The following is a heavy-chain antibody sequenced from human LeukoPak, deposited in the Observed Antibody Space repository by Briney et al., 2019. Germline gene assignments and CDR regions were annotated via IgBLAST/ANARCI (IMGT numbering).Heavy chain of an antibody. J-gene: IGHJ4*02. D-gene: IGHD6-6*01. CDR2: IWYEGSNK. V-gene: IGHV3-33*01. CDR1: GFTFSSYG. Sequence: GGCLILSFAAPGFTFSSYGIESVRQAPGKGLGWEAVIWYEGSNKYYADSVKGRFTISRDNSKNTLYLQMSSLRAEDTAVYYCAREGDSSSSGCDYWGQGTLVTVSS. CDR3: AREGDSSSSGCDY.